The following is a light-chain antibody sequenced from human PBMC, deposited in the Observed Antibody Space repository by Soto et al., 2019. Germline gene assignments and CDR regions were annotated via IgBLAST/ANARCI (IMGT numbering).Light chain of an antibody. V-gene: IGKV2-28*01. J-gene: IGKJ1*01. CDR1: QSLLHSNGYNF. CDR3: MQAVQSPRT. Sequence: DIVMTQSPLSLPVTPGEAASISCRSSQSLLHSNGYNFLGWYLQKPGQSPQILINLGSNRASGVPDRFSGSGSGTDFTLTISRVEAEDVGVYYCMQAVQSPRTFGQGTKVEIK. CDR2: LGS.